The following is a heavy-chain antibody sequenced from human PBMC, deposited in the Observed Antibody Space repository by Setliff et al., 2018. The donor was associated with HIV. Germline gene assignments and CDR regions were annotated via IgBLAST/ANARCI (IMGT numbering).Heavy chain of an antibody. D-gene: IGHD3-9*01. CDR1: GFTLSDYY. CDR2: TTNKANNYIR. V-gene: IGHV3-72*01. Sequence: GGSLRLSCAASGFTLSDYYIDWVRQAPGKGLEWVGRTTNKANNYIREYAASVQGRFTISRDDSKNTVYLQMNSLRAEDTALYYCTKANYDVLTGYYDYWGQGTLVTVSS. CDR3: TKANYDVLTGYYDY. J-gene: IGHJ4*02.